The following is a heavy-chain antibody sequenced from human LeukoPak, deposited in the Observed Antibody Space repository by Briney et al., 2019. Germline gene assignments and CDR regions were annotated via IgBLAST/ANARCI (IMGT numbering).Heavy chain of an antibody. CDR2: IRQDGNEK. CDR3: ANDNRGTFEF. Sequence: GGSLRLSCGASGFLFSNYWMSWLRQTPGQGREWVANIRQDGNEKRYVDSVKGRFTISRDNAKNSLYVQMNSLRAEDTAVYYCANDNRGTFEFWGQGTLVTVSS. V-gene: IGHV3-7*03. J-gene: IGHJ4*02. D-gene: IGHD1-14*01. CDR1: GFLFSNYW.